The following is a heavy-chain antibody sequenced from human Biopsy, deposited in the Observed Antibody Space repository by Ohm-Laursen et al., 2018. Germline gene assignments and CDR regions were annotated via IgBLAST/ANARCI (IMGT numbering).Heavy chain of an antibody. CDR1: GASVTSGSYY. D-gene: IGHD3-22*01. CDR2: IFYRGST. Sequence: SDTLSLTCAVSGASVTSGSYYWSWIRQPPGKGLEWIGSIFYRGSTHYKPSLKSRVNISVDTSKNQFSLKLNSVTAADTAVYYCARDYDTSGYYYVSWGQGTLVTVSS. J-gene: IGHJ5*02. V-gene: IGHV4-39*01. CDR3: ARDYDTSGYYYVS.